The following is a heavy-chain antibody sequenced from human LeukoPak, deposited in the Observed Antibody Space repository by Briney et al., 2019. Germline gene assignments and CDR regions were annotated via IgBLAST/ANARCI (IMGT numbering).Heavy chain of an antibody. D-gene: IGHD4-17*01. CDR2: IYHSGST. CDR1: GGSISSSNW. CDR3: ARAYYGDYDAFDI. J-gene: IGHJ3*02. V-gene: IGHV4-4*02. Sequence: SETLSLTCAVSGGSISSSNWWSWVRQPPGKGLEWIGEIYHSGSTNYNPSLKSRITISVDKSKNQFFLKLSSVTAADTAVYYCARAYYGDYDAFDIWGQGTMVTVSS.